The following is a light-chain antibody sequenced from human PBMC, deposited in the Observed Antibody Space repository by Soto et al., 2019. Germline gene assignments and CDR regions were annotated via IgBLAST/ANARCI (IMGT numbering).Light chain of an antibody. J-gene: IGLJ1*01. CDR1: SSDIGGYEY. CDR3: NSYTSSNPLGV. CDR2: DVS. Sequence: QSVLTQPASVSGSPGQSITISCTGTSSDIGGYEYVSWYQQQPGKAPKRIIYDVSDRPSGVSNRFSGSKSGNTASLAISGLQAEDEADYYCNSYTSSNPLGVFGTGTKVTVX. V-gene: IGLV2-14*03.